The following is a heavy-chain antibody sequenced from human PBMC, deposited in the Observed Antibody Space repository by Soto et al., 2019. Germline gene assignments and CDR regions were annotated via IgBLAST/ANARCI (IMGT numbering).Heavy chain of an antibody. V-gene: IGHV1-69*06. CDR3: ASQSSGQRRRNWFDP. Sequence: QVQLVQSGAEVKKPGASVKVSCKASGGTFSSYAISWVRQAPGQGLEWMGGIIPIFGTANYAQKFQGRVTITADKSTSTAYMELSSLRSEDTAVYYCASQSSGQRRRNWFDPWGQGTLVTVSS. CDR1: GGTFSSYA. J-gene: IGHJ5*02. D-gene: IGHD3-22*01. CDR2: IIPIFGTA.